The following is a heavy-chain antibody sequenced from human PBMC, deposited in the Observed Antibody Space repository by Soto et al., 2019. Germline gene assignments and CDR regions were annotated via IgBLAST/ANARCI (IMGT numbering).Heavy chain of an antibody. CDR3: ARDLGYSYYYYGMDV. D-gene: IGHD5-18*01. CDR2: IYYSGST. Sequence: SETLSLTCAVSGGSISSYYWSWIRQPPGKGLEWIGYIYYSGSTNYNPSLKSRVTISVDTSKNQFSLKLNSVTAADTAVYYCARDLGYSYYYYGMDVWGQGTTVTVSS. CDR1: GGSISSYY. J-gene: IGHJ6*02. V-gene: IGHV4-59*12.